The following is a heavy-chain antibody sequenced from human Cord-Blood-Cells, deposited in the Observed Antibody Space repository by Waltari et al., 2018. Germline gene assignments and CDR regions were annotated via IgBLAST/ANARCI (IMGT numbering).Heavy chain of an antibody. D-gene: IGHD1-7*01. CDR3: AKSGLELPNDY. V-gene: IGHV3-23*01. CDR1: GSTFSSYA. CDR2: ISGSGGST. J-gene: IGHJ4*02. Sequence: EVRLLESGGGLVQPGGSLRLSCAASGSTFSSYAMSGVRQAPGKGLEWVSAISGSGGSTYYADSVKGRFTISRDNSKNTLYLQMNSLRAEDTAVYYCAKSGLELPNDYWGQGTLVTVSS.